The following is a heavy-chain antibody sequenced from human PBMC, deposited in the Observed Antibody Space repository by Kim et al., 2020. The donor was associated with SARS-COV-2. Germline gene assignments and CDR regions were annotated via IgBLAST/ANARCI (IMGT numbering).Heavy chain of an antibody. D-gene: IGHD3-22*01. Sequence: MSWVRQAPGKGLEWLATIKEDGSEKYYVDSVRGRFTISRDNAKNSLYLQMNNLRADDTAVYFCAREGISGYPTHYDYWGQGTLVTVSS. CDR3: AREGISGYPTHYDY. CDR2: IKEDGSEK. V-gene: IGHV3-7*01. J-gene: IGHJ4*02.